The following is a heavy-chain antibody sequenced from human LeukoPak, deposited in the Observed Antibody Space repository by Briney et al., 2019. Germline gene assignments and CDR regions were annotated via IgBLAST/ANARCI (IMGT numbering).Heavy chain of an antibody. V-gene: IGHV4-34*01. CDR1: GGSISSYY. Sequence: SETLSLTCTVSGGSISSYYWSWIRQPPGKGLEWIGEINHSGSTNYNPSLKSRVTISVDTSKNQFSLKLSSVTAADTAVYYCARAHYDYVWGSYPSNWFDPWGQGTLVTVSS. J-gene: IGHJ5*02. CDR3: ARAHYDYVWGSYPSNWFDP. CDR2: INHSGST. D-gene: IGHD3-16*02.